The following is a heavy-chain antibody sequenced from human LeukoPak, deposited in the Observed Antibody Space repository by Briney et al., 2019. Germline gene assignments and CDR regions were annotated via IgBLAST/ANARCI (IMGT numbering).Heavy chain of an antibody. J-gene: IGHJ5*02. V-gene: IGHV1-18*01. CDR2: ISIYNGHT. CDR3: ARGWELSS. CDR1: GYTFNNYA. Sequence: ASVKVSCKASGYTFNNYAISWVRQAPGQGLEWMGWISIYNGHTDYAQNLQGRVTMTTDTSTSTAYMELRSLRSDDTALYYCARGWELSSWGQETLVTVSS. D-gene: IGHD1-26*01.